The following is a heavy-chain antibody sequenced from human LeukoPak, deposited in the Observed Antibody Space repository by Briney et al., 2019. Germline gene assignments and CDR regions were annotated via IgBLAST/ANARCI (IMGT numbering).Heavy chain of an antibody. CDR2: IKQGGSEK. Sequence: GGSLRLSCAASGFTFSSYWMSWVRQAPGKGLQWVANIKQGGSEKDCLDSVKGRFTISRDNSKNTLYLQMNSLRAEDTALYYCAKYRPDSYGYRDYWGQGTLITVSS. CDR1: GFTFSSYW. J-gene: IGHJ4*02. CDR3: AKYRPDSYGYRDY. V-gene: IGHV3-7*03. D-gene: IGHD5-18*01.